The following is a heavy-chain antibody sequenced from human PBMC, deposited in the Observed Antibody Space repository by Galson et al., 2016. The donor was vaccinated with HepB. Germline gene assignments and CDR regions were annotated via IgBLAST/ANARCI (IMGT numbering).Heavy chain of an antibody. J-gene: IGHJ3*02. Sequence: SVKVSCKASGGTLITYALSWVRQVPGQGLEWMGGILPVFDTLNYAHKFQGRVTITADESTNTAYMELSSLRSEDTAVYYCARGHNWNDANAFDIWGQGTMVTVSS. V-gene: IGHV1-69*13. CDR3: ARGHNWNDANAFDI. D-gene: IGHD1-20*01. CDR1: GGTLITYA. CDR2: ILPVFDTL.